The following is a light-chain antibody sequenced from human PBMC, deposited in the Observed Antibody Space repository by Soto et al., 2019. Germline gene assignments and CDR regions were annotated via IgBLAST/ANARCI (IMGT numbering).Light chain of an antibody. CDR1: SSNIGSNA. CDR3: AAWDDSLSGPV. Sequence: QSVLTQPPSASGTPGQRVTISCSGGSSNIGSNAVNWHQQLPGTAPKLLIYSNNQRPSGVPDRFSGSKSGTSASLAISGLQSEDEADYYCAAWDDSLSGPVFGGGTKLTVL. V-gene: IGLV1-44*01. J-gene: IGLJ3*02. CDR2: SNN.